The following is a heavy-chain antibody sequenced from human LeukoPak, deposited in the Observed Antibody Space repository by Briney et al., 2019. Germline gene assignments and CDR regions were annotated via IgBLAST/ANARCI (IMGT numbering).Heavy chain of an antibody. CDR1: GFTFSSYG. Sequence: GGSLRLSCAASGFTFSSYGMHWVRQAPGKGLEWVAFIRYDGSNKYYADSVKGRFTISRDNSKNTLYLQMNSLKTEDTALYYCTVLYDVGVIRPIDCWGQGTLVTVSS. J-gene: IGHJ4*01. V-gene: IGHV3-30*02. D-gene: IGHD3-16*02. CDR2: IRYDGSNK. CDR3: TVLYDVGVIRPIDC.